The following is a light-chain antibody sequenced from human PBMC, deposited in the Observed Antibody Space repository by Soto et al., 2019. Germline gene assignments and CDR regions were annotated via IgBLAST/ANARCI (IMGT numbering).Light chain of an antibody. J-gene: IGKJ4*01. CDR2: DAS. CDR3: QQRSACPFT. CDR1: QSVRTY. Sequence: EIVMTQSPATLSLSPGERATLSCRASQSVRTYLAWYQQKPGQAPRLLLFDASQRATGIPARFSGSGSGTDFTLTSSILEREDFAVYYCQQRSACPFTCGGGTEVEIK. V-gene: IGKV3-11*01.